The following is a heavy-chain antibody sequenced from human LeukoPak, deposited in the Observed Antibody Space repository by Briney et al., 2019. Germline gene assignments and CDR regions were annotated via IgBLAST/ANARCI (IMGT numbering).Heavy chain of an antibody. V-gene: IGHV3-21*01. D-gene: IGHD3-22*01. CDR2: ISSSSSYI. J-gene: IGHJ4*02. CDR1: GFTFSSYS. CDR3: AREGDSSGYSPTDFDY. Sequence: GSLRLSCAASGFTFSSYSMNWVRQAPGKGLEWVSSISSSSSYIYYADSGKGRFTISRVNAKNSLYLQMTSLRAEDTAVYYCAREGDSSGYSPTDFDYWGQGTLVTVSS.